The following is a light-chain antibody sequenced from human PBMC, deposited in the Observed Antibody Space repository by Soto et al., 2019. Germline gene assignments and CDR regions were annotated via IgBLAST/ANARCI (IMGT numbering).Light chain of an antibody. CDR2: LGS. CDR1: QSLLHTVGYNY. J-gene: IGKJ4*01. V-gene: IGKV2-28*01. Sequence: DIVMTQSPLSLSVTPGEPASISCRSSQSLLHTVGYNYLDWYLQKPGQSPQLLIYLGSNRASGVPDRFSGSGSGTDFTLKISRVEAEDVGVYYCMQALQTPLTFGGGTKVDIK. CDR3: MQALQTPLT.